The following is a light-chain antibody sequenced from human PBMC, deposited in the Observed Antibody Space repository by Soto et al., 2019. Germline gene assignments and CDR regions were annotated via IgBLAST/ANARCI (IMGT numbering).Light chain of an antibody. V-gene: IGKV1-5*03. J-gene: IGKJ2*01. CDR2: KAS. CDR1: QSISTW. CDR3: QQYDSYPYT. Sequence: DIPMTQSPSTLSASVGDRVTITCRASQSISTWLAWYQQKPGKAPKVLIYKASSLETGVPPRFSGSRSGTEFTLTISSLQPGDFATYYCQQYDSYPYTFGQGTKLEIK.